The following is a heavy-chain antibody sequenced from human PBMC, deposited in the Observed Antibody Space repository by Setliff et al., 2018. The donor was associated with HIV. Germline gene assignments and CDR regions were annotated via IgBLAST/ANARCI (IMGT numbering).Heavy chain of an antibody. CDR3: ARDPGGESWLDV. Sequence: SGGSLRLSCAASGFSFSYAWMSWVRQAPGKGLEWVSHISGGGRVLKYADSVRGRFTISRDNADNSVSLQMNNLRAEDTAVYYCARDPGGESWLDVWGQGVLVTVSS. CDR2: ISGGGRVL. J-gene: IGHJ5*02. CDR1: GFSFSYAW. V-gene: IGHV3-11*04. D-gene: IGHD4-17*01.